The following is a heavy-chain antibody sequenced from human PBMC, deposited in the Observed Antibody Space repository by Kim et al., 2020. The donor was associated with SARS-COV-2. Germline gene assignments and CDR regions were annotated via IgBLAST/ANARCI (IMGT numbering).Heavy chain of an antibody. J-gene: IGHJ6*03. CDR3: TTVIAVAGLEPTDYYYYYLDV. CDR1: GFTFSNAW. CDR2: IKSKTDGGTT. Sequence: GGSLRLSCAASGFTFSNAWMSWVRQAPGKGLEWVGRIKSKTDGGTTDYAAPVKGRFTISRDDSKNTLYLQINSLKTEDTAVYYCTTVIAVAGLEPTDYYYYYLDVWGKGTTGPVSS. V-gene: IGHV3-15*01. D-gene: IGHD6-19*01.